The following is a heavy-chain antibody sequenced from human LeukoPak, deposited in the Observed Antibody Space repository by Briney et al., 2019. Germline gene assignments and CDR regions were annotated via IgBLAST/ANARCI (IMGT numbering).Heavy chain of an antibody. D-gene: IGHD3-22*01. J-gene: IGHJ4*02. CDR1: GYTFTIYE. Sequence: ASVNVSCKSSGYTFTIYEIHWVRQATGHGLELVGCMNPDSGDTAYAQKFQGRITMTRSISITTAYVELSSLGSEDTAVYDCGRGLGTYDSSGVTWSMIWLWGKGTQVTVSS. CDR2: MNPDSGDT. CDR3: GRGLGTYDSSGVTWSMIWL. V-gene: IGHV1-8*01.